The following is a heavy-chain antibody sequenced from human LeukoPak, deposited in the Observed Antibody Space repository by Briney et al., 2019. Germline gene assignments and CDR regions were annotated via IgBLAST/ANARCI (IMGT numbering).Heavy chain of an antibody. CDR2: IYYSGST. J-gene: IGHJ4*02. V-gene: IGHV4-61*08. CDR3: AEGPYGDYGFWY. D-gene: IGHD4-17*01. Sequence: PSETLSLTCTVSGGSISSGGYYWSWIRQHPGKGLEWIGYIYYSGSTNYNPSLKSRVTISVDTSKNQFSLKLSSVTAADTAVYYCAEGPYGDYGFWYWGQGTLVTVSS. CDR1: GGSISSGGYY.